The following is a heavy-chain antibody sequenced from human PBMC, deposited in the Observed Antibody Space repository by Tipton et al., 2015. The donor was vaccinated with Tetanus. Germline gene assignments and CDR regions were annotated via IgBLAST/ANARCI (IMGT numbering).Heavy chain of an antibody. Sequence: GLVKPSETLSLNCSVSGGSIGGYYWTWIRQPPGKGLEYIAFVYSNGDTDFNPSLGSRVTISLDTSKSQFSLQLESMTAADAAVYYCARGDPTNEPLNYWGQGTLVTVSS. V-gene: IGHV4-59*01. CDR1: GGSIGGYY. D-gene: IGHD1-1*01. CDR3: ARGDPTNEPLNY. CDR2: VYSNGDT. J-gene: IGHJ4*02.